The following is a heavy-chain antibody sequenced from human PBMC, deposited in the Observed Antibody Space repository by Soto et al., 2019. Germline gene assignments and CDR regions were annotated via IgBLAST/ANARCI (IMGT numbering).Heavy chain of an antibody. CDR3: AKSISQCGELFFDY. CDR1: GGSITSYY. CDR2: IYYRGSANYNPSRT. D-gene: IGHD3-10*01. V-gene: IGHV4-59*08. Sequence: SETLSLTCTLSGGSITSYYWSWIRQPPGKGLEWIGCIYYRGSANYNPSRTNYNPSLKSRVPISPDTSKHQFSLKLTSVTAAPAAVHYCAKSISQCGELFFDYWGQGSLVTVSS. J-gene: IGHJ4*02.